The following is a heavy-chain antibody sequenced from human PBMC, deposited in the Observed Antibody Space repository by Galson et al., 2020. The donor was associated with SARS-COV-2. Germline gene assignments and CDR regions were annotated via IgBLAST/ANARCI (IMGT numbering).Heavy chain of an antibody. CDR1: GGNSSSYA. CDR3: AREGGYGSGSLPYYFDY. D-gene: IGHD3-10*01. CDR2: IIPIFGTA. V-gene: IGHV1-69*13. Sequence: SAMVSCKASGGNSSSYAISWVRQATGQGLEWMGGIIPIFGTANYAQTFQGRVTITADESTSTAYMELSSLRSEDTAVYYCAREGGYGSGSLPYYFDYWGQGTLVTVSA. J-gene: IGHJ4*02.